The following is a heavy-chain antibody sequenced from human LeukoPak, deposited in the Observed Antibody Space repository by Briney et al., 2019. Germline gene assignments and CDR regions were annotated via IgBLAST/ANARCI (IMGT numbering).Heavy chain of an antibody. CDR1: GGSISSHY. Sequence: SETLSLTCTVSGGSISSHYWSWIREPPGKGLEWIGYIYYSGSTNYNPSLKSRVTISVDTSKNQFSLKLSSVTAADTAVYYCARGSRCSGGSCYAYYYYYMDVWGKGTTVTVSS. CDR2: IYYSGST. D-gene: IGHD2-15*01. CDR3: ARGSRCSGGSCYAYYYYYMDV. V-gene: IGHV4-59*11. J-gene: IGHJ6*03.